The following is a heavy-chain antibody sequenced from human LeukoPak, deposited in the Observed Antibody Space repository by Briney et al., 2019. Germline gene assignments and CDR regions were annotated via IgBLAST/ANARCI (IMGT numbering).Heavy chain of an antibody. CDR2: ISSSSTYI. Sequence: PGGSLRLSCAASGFSFSSYYVNWVRQAPGKGLEWVSCISSSSTYIYYADSVRGRFAISGDNAKNSLYLQMNSLRAEDTAVYYCVRENHGSFDYWGQGSLVTVSS. J-gene: IGHJ4*02. CDR1: GFSFSSYY. CDR3: VRENHGSFDY. V-gene: IGHV3-21*01. D-gene: IGHD1-14*01.